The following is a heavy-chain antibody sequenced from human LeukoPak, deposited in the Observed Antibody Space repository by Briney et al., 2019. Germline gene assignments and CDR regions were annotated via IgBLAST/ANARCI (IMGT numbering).Heavy chain of an antibody. J-gene: IGHJ4*02. CDR3: AKDGYNYVAWYFDY. CDR2: ISGSGGST. V-gene: IGHV3-23*01. CDR1: GFTVSSNY. Sequence: GGSLRLSCAASGFTVSSNYMSWVRQAPGKGLEWVSAISGSGGSTYYADSVKGRFTISRDNSKNTLYLQMNSLRAEDTAVYYCAKDGYNYVAWYFDYWGQGTLVTVSS. D-gene: IGHD5-24*01.